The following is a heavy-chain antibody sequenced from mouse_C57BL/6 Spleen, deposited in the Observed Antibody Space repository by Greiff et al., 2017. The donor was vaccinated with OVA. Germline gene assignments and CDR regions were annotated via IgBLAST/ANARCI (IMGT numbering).Heavy chain of an antibody. Sequence: VKLMESGAELARPGASVKMSCKASGYTFTSYTMHWVKQRPGQGLGWIGYINPSSGYTKYNQKFKDKATLTADKSSNTAYMQLSSLTSEDSAVYYCARSLDGYYVYFDVWGTGTTVTVSS. CDR2: INPSSGYT. V-gene: IGHV1-4*01. CDR3: ARSLDGYYVYFDV. D-gene: IGHD2-3*01. CDR1: GYTFTSYT. J-gene: IGHJ1*03.